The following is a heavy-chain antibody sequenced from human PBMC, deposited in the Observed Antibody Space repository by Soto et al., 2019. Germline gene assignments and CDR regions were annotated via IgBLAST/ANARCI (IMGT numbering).Heavy chain of an antibody. Sequence: GGSLRLSCAASGFTFSSYGMHWVRQAPGKGLEWVAVISYDGSNKYYADSVKGRFTISRDNSKNTLYLQMKSLTADDTAISYCANKGLCSGDTCFASYYNYGVDAWGQGPTVTLSS. CDR3: ANKGLCSGDTCFASYYNYGVDA. D-gene: IGHD2-15*01. V-gene: IGHV3-30*18. CDR2: ISYDGSNK. CDR1: GFTFSSYG. J-gene: IGHJ6*02.